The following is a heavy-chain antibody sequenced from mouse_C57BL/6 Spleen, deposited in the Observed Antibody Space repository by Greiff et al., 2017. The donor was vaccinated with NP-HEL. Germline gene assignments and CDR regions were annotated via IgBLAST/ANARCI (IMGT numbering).Heavy chain of an antibody. Sequence: EVHLVESEGGLVQPGSSMKLSCTASGFTFSDYYMAWVRQVPEKGLEWVANINYDGSSTYYLDSLKSRFIISRDNAKNILYLQMSSLTSEDTATYYFARFYDYAWYFDVWGTGTTVTVSS. D-gene: IGHD2-4*01. CDR1: GFTFSDYY. CDR2: INYDGSST. J-gene: IGHJ1*03. V-gene: IGHV5-16*01. CDR3: ARFYDYAWYFDV.